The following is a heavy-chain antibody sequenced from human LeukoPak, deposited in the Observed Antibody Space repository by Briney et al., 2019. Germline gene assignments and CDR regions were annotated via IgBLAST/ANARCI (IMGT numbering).Heavy chain of an antibody. D-gene: IGHD4-17*01. Sequence: GGSLRLSCVASGFTFRLYVMTWVRQAPGKGLEWVSAITGSGGSIYYADSVRGRFTISRNNSKNTLYLQMNSLRAEDTAVYYCAHPSTPDYGGLDYWGQGTLVTVSS. CDR1: GFTFRLYV. V-gene: IGHV3-23*01. CDR2: ITGSGGSI. J-gene: IGHJ4*02. CDR3: AHPSTPDYGGLDY.